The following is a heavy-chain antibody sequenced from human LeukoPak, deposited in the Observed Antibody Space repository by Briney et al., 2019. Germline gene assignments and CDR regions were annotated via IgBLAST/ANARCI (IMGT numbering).Heavy chain of an antibody. D-gene: IGHD1-26*01. V-gene: IGHV3-33*01. CDR3: ARYIGGYPGGYFDL. J-gene: IGHJ2*01. Sequence: PGGSLRLSCAASGFKFSNYGMEWVRQAPGKGLEWVAVIWYDGSNKYYAESVKGRFTISKDNSKNTLDLQMNSLRVEDTAVYYCARYIGGYPGGYFDLWGRGSLVTVSS. CDR2: IWYDGSNK. CDR1: GFKFSNYG.